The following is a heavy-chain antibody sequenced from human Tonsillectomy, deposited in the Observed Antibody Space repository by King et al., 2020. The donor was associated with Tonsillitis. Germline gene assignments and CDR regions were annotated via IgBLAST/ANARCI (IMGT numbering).Heavy chain of an antibody. CDR2: ISSSGDTK. CDR1: GFTFSSYE. D-gene: IGHD3-10*01. J-gene: IGHJ6*03. Sequence: VQLVESGGGLVQPGGSLRLSCAASGFTFSSYEMNWVRQAPGKGLEWVSYISSSGDTKYYADSVKGRFTTSKDNAKNSLYLQMDSLRAEDTAVYYCGRVAYYYGSGAIFYYMDVWGKGTTVTVSS. CDR3: GRVAYYYGSGAIFYYMDV. V-gene: IGHV3-48*03.